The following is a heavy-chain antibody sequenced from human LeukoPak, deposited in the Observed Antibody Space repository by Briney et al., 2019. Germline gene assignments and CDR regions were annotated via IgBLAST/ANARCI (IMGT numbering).Heavy chain of an antibody. V-gene: IGHV3-66*01. CDR2: IYSGGST. CDR3: AGGDDYGDYKYDY. J-gene: IGHJ4*02. Sequence: QTGGSLRPSCAASGFTVSSNYMSWVRQAPGKGLEWVSVIYSGGSTYYADSVKGRFTISRDNSKNTLYLRMNSLRAEDTAVYYCAGGDDYGDYKYDYWGQGTLVTVSS. CDR1: GFTVSSNY. D-gene: IGHD4-17*01.